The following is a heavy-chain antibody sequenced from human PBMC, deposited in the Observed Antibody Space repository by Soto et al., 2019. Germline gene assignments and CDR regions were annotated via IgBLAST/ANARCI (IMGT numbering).Heavy chain of an antibody. V-gene: IGHV3-33*01. D-gene: IGHD4-4*01. Sequence: GGSLRLSCAASGFTFSSYGMHWVRQAPGKGLEWVAVIWYDGSNKYYADSVKGRFTISRDNSKNTLYLQMNSLRAEDTAVYYCARAPYSNSYYYYGMDVWGQGTTVTVSS. J-gene: IGHJ6*02. CDR3: ARAPYSNSYYYYGMDV. CDR1: GFTFSSYG. CDR2: IWYDGSNK.